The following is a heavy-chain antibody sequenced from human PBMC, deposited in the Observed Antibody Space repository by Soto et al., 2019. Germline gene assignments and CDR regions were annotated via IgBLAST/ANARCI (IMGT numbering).Heavy chain of an antibody. D-gene: IGHD2-2*01. V-gene: IGHV1-2*02. CDR3: ARERYQVISDGMDV. J-gene: IGHJ6*02. CDR2: INPQTGGT. CDR1: GYTFTGYY. Sequence: GASVKVSCKASGYTFTGYYIHWVREAPGQGLEWMGWINPQTGGTSYAQKFQGRVTLSRDTYINTAYLERSRLRFDDAALYVCARERYQVISDGMDVWGQGTTVTVSS.